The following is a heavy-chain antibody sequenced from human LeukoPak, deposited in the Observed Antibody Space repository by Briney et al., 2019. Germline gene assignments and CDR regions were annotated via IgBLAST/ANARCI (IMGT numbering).Heavy chain of an antibody. Sequence: SETLSLTCTVSGGSISSYYWTWIRQPPGKGLEWIGYLDYSGSTNYNPSLKSRVTISVDTSKNQFSLKLSSVTAADTAVYYCARGVGDIVLMVYANHFDYWGQGTLVTVSS. CDR3: ARGVGDIVLMVYANHFDY. J-gene: IGHJ4*02. V-gene: IGHV4-59*12. CDR2: LDYSGST. CDR1: GGSISSYY. D-gene: IGHD2-8*01.